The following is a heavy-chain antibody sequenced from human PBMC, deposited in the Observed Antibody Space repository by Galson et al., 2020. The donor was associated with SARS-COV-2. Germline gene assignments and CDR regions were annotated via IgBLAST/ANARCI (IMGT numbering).Heavy chain of an antibody. CDR3: ARDSGSSSDY. Sequence: GGSLRLSCVASGFTFSDHNMNWFRQAPAKGLEWVSSIGSASDIIYYADSVKGRFTISRDNAKDSLYLQMNSLRAEDTAVYYCARDSGSSSDYWGQGTLVTVSS. V-gene: IGHV3-48*01. D-gene: IGHD3-22*01. CDR2: IGSASDII. J-gene: IGHJ4*02. CDR1: GFTFSDHN.